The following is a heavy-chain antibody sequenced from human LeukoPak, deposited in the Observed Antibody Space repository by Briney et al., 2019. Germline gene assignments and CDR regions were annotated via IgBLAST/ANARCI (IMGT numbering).Heavy chain of an antibody. Sequence: GGSLRLSCGASGFTFSSYGMHWVRQAPGKGLEWVAVIWYDGSHKYYADSVKGRFTISRDNSKNTLYLQMNSLRAEDTAVYYCAREKANPGPPYYYYYGMDVWGQGTTVTVS. V-gene: IGHV3-33*01. J-gene: IGHJ6*02. CDR1: GFTFSSYG. CDR3: AREKANPGPPYYYYYGMDV. D-gene: IGHD1-26*01. CDR2: IWYDGSHK.